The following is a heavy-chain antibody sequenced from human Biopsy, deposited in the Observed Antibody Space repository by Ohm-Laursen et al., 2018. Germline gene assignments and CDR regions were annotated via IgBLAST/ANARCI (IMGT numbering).Heavy chain of an antibody. CDR3: ARVPLPGIGAAYQGRFLYGMDV. CDR1: GGSFNGYF. Sequence: SETLSLTCAVYGGSFNGYFWSWIRQPPGKGLEWIGDCTQSGSTNSSPSLKSRVTITVDTAKKQFSLSLRSVTAADTAVYYCARVPLPGIGAAYQGRFLYGMDVWGQGTTVSVSS. D-gene: IGHD6-13*01. CDR2: CTQSGST. J-gene: IGHJ6*02. V-gene: IGHV4-34*01.